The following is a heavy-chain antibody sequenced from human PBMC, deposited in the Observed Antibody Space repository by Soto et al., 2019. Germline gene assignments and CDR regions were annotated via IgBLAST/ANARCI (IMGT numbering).Heavy chain of an antibody. D-gene: IGHD3-22*01. CDR3: ARGRRHSYDSSGVTDY. CDR2: IYNTGST. CDR1: GGSISIGEYY. V-gene: IGHV4-30-4*01. J-gene: IGHJ4*02. Sequence: SETLSLTCTVAGGSISIGEYYWSSVRQPQGKDLEYIGYIYNTGSTYNNPSLNRRVTISVDTSKDQFSLKLSSVTAADTAVYYCARGRRHSYDSSGVTDYWGQGTLVTVSS.